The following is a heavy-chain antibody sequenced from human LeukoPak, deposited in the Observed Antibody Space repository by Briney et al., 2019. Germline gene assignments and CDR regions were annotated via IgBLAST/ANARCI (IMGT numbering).Heavy chain of an antibody. J-gene: IGHJ4*02. V-gene: IGHV3-48*03. CDR3: ARAGYYFDY. D-gene: IGHD3-10*01. Sequence: GGSLRLSCAASGSTFSSYEMNWVRQAPGKGLEWVSYMSSSGSTIYYADSVKGRFTISRDNAKNSLYLQMNSLRAEDTAVYYCARAGYYFDYWGQGTLVTVSS. CDR1: GSTFSSYE. CDR2: MSSSGSTI.